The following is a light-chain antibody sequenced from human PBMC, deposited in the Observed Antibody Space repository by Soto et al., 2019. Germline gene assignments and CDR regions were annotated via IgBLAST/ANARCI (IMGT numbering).Light chain of an antibody. J-gene: IGKJ5*01. CDR2: DTI. CDR3: QQYVNLPYT. V-gene: IGKV1-33*01. CDR1: QDLTNY. Sequence: DIQMTHSPPSLAASVGDRVTITFQASQDLTNYLNWYQQKPGEAPKLLIYDTITLEEGVPSRFSGGGSGTDFTFTINGLQPEDAAIYSCQQYVNLPYTFGQGTRLEIK.